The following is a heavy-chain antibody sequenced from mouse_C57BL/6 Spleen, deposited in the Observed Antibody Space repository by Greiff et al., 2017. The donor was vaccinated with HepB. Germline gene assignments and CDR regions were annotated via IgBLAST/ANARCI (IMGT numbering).Heavy chain of an antibody. CDR3: ARDRETTVVGAYYAMDY. D-gene: IGHD1-1*01. V-gene: IGHV2-9-1*01. CDR1: GFSLTSYA. Sequence: QVQLKESGPGLVAPSQSLSITCTVSGFSLTSYAISWVRQPSGKGLEWLGVIWTGGGTNYNSALKSRLSISKDNSKSQVVLKMNSLQTDDTARYYCARDRETTVVGAYYAMDYWGQGTSVTVSS. J-gene: IGHJ4*01. CDR2: IWTGGGT.